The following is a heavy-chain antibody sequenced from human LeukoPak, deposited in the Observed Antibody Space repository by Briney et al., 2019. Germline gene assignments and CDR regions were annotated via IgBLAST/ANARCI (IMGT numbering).Heavy chain of an antibody. Sequence: GASVKVPCKASGYTFTSYGISWVRQAPGQGLEWMGWISAYNGNTNYAQKLQGRVTMTTDTSTSTGYMELRSLRSDDTAVYYSARDEYGSGSNYYFDYWGQGTLVTVSS. CDR1: GYTFTSYG. J-gene: IGHJ4*02. D-gene: IGHD3-10*01. V-gene: IGHV1-18*01. CDR2: ISAYNGNT. CDR3: ARDEYGSGSNYYFDY.